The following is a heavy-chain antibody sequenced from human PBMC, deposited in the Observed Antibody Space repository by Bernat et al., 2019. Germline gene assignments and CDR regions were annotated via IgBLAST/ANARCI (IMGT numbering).Heavy chain of an antibody. CDR3: AGGSGWSGGYYFDY. J-gene: IGHJ4*02. CDR2: ISSTSDTI. CDR1: GFTFRGYS. D-gene: IGHD6-19*01. V-gene: IGHV3-48*02. Sequence: EVQLVESGGGLVQPGGSLRLSCAASGFTFRGYSMNWLRQAPGKGLEWVSYISSTSDTIYYADSVKGRFTISRDNAKNSLYLQMKSLRDEDTAVYYCAGGSGWSGGYYFDYWGQGTLVTVSS.